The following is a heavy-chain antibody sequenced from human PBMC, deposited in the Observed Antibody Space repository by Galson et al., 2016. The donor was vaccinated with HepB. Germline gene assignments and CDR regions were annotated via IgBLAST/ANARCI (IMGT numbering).Heavy chain of an antibody. D-gene: IGHD3-9*01. CDR1: GFTFSSYA. CDR2: ISGSGGST. J-gene: IGHJ4*02. CDR3: AKSVLEYDILTGYHRRGADY. Sequence: SLRLSCAASGFTFSSYAMSWVRQAPGKGLEWVSAISGSGGSTYYADSVKGRFTISRDNSKNTLYLQMHSLRADDTAVYYCAKSVLEYDILTGYHRRGADYWGQGTLVTVSS. V-gene: IGHV3-23*01.